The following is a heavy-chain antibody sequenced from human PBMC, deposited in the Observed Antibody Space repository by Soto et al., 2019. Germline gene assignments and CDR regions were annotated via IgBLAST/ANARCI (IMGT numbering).Heavy chain of an antibody. J-gene: IGHJ5*02. CDR2: ISSSSTYI. CDR3: PRDGPGGLDP. V-gene: IGHV3-21*01. Sequence: GGSLRLSCAASGFALSSYTMNWVRQAPGKGLEWVSSISSSSTYIYYADSVKGRFTVSRDNAKNSLYLQMNSLRAEDTAVYYCPRDGPGGLDPCGQGPLVTVYS. D-gene: IGHD3-10*01. CDR1: GFALSSYT.